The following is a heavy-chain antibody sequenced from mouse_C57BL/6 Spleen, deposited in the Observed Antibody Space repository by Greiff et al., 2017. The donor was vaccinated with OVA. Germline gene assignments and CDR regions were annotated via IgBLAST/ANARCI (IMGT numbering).Heavy chain of an antibody. CDR3: ARRKYDYDGYYYAMDY. Sequence: VQLQQSGAELVRPGASVKLSCKASGYTFTDYYINWVKQRPGQGLEWIARIYPGSGNTYYNEKFKGKATLTAEKSSSTAYMQLSSLTSEDSAVYFCARRKYDYDGYYYAMDYWGQGTSVTVSS. V-gene: IGHV1-76*01. D-gene: IGHD2-4*01. CDR1: GYTFTDYY. J-gene: IGHJ4*01. CDR2: IYPGSGNT.